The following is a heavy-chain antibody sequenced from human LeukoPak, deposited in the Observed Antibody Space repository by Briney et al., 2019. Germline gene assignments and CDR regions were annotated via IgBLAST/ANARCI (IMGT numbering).Heavy chain of an antibody. CDR1: GFTVGSNF. D-gene: IGHD2/OR15-2a*01. V-gene: IGHV3-53*01. CDR2: IYSGGST. J-gene: IGHJ4*02. CDR3: ANYAMTFKAFDY. Sequence: PGGSLRLSCTASGFTVGSNFLTWVRQAPGKGLEWVSVIYSGGSTYYADSVKGRFTISRDNSKNTLYLQMNSLRAEDTAVYYCANYAMTFKAFDYWGQGTLVTVSS.